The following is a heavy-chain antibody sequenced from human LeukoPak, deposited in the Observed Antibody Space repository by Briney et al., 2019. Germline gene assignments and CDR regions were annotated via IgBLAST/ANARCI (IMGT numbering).Heavy chain of an antibody. J-gene: IGHJ3*02. CDR1: GYTFTGYY. Sequence: ASVKVSCKASGYTFTGYYMHWVRQAPGQGLEWMGWINPNTGGTHYAQKFQGRVTMTRDTSISTAYMELSRLRSDDTAVYYCAIVTNSVLLWFGELPAAFDIWGQGTMDTVSS. D-gene: IGHD3-10*01. V-gene: IGHV1-2*02. CDR3: AIVTNSVLLWFGELPAAFDI. CDR2: INPNTGGT.